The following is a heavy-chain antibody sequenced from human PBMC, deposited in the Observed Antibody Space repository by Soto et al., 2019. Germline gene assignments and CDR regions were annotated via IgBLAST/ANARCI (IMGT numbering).Heavy chain of an antibody. CDR1: GFTFSSYD. CDR2: IGNDGNSI. J-gene: IGHJ4*02. V-gene: IGHV3-21*02. Sequence: EVRLVQSGGGLVKPGGSLRLTCAASGFTFSSYDMHWVRQAPGKGLEWVSSIGNDGNSIKYGDSVKGRFTISRDNANQTMSLQMRSLRVEDKAIYFCLRPSRTRMQFGVFKWFFDYWGQGTLVTVSS. CDR3: LRPSRTRMQFGVFKWFFDY. D-gene: IGHD3-22*01.